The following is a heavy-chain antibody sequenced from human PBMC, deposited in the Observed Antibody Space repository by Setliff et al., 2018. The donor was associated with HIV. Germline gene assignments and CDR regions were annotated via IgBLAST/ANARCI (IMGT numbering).Heavy chain of an antibody. CDR1: GFNFGDYY. CDR2: ISKTSTYT. Sequence: GGSLRLSCAASGFNFGDYYMTWIRQAPGKGLEWVAYISKTSTYTNYAYSVKGRFAISRDNAKDLLYLQMNSLSAEDTAIYYCARGRVPGNYWGQGTLVTVSS. V-gene: IGHV3-11*05. J-gene: IGHJ4*02. D-gene: IGHD2-2*01. CDR3: ARGRVPGNY.